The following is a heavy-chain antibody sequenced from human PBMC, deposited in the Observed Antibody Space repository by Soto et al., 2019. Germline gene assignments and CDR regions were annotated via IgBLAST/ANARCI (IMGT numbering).Heavy chain of an antibody. CDR1: GGSFSGYY. CDR3: ARALRGDFWSGNWFDP. Sequence: SETLSLTCAVYGGSFSGYYWSWSRQPPGKGLEWIGEINHSGSTNYNPSLKSRVTISVDTSKNQFSLKLSSVTAADTAVYYCARALRGDFWSGNWFDPWGQGTLVTVSS. CDR2: INHSGST. V-gene: IGHV4-34*01. J-gene: IGHJ5*02. D-gene: IGHD3-3*01.